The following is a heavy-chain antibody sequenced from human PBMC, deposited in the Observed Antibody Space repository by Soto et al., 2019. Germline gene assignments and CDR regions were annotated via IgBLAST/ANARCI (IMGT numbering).Heavy chain of an antibody. CDR2: VSGGGHNT. Sequence: GGSLRLSCAASGFTFSSSAMGWVRQAPGKGLEGVSSVSGGGHNTYYADSVKGRFTVSRDNSKNTPFLQMNSLRPEDTAVYYCVKASGYCSADNCFSSLFDFWGQGTLVTVSS. CDR3: VKASGYCSADNCFSSLFDF. D-gene: IGHD2-15*01. CDR1: GFTFSSSA. V-gene: IGHV3-23*01. J-gene: IGHJ4*02.